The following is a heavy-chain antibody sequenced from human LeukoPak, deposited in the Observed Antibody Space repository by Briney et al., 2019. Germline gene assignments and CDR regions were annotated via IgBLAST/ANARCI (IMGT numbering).Heavy chain of an antibody. D-gene: IGHD3-10*01. CDR3: ARAALLYYFDY. CDR2: IYPGDSDT. CDR1: GYSFTSYW. V-gene: IGHV5-51*01. Sequence: GESLQISCKGSGYSFTSYWIGWVRQMPGKGLEGMGIIYPGDSDTRYSPSFEGQVTISADKSISTAYLQWSSLKASDTAMYYCARAALLYYFDYWGQGTLVTVSS. J-gene: IGHJ4*02.